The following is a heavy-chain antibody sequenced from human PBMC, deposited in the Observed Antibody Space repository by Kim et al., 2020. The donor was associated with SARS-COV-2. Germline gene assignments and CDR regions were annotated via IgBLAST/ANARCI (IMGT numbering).Heavy chain of an antibody. CDR3: ARRLSNISGWGSHYCDL. CDR1: GGSFSGYY. CDR2: INHSGRT. Sequence: SETLSLTCAVYGGSFSGYYWSWIRQPPGKGLEWIGEINHSGRTNYNPSFKSRVTISVDTSKNQFSLKLTSVTAADAALYFCARRLSNISGWGSHYCDLWG. J-gene: IGHJ2*01. V-gene: IGHV4-34*01. D-gene: IGHD3-10*01.